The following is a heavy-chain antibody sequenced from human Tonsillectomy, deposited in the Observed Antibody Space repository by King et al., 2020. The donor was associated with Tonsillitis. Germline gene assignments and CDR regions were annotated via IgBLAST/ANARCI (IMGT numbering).Heavy chain of an antibody. J-gene: IGHJ6*02. CDR1: GFTFSNAW. Sequence: VQLVESGGGLVKPGGSLRLSCAASGFTFSNAWMSWVRQAPGKGLGWVGRIKSKTDGGTTDYAAPVKGRFTISRDDSKNTLYLQMNSLKTEDTAVYYCTTSYYYDSSGYYDYYYGMDVWGQGTTVTVSS. CDR3: TTSYYYDSSGYYDYYYGMDV. CDR2: IKSKTDGGTT. V-gene: IGHV3-15*01. D-gene: IGHD3-22*01.